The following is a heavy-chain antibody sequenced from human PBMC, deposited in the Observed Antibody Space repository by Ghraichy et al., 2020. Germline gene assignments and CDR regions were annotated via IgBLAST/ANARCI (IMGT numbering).Heavy chain of an antibody. J-gene: IGHJ4*02. CDR3: ARIGGGGY. D-gene: IGHD3-16*01. CDR2: MHYSGST. CDR1: GGAINNHY. V-gene: IGHV4-59*11. Sequence: SETLSLTCTVSGGAINNHYWNWIRQPPGKGLEWIGYMHYSGSTKYNASLRSRVTISLDTSKNQFSLKLSSVTVADTAVYYCARIGGGGYWGQGTLVSVSS.